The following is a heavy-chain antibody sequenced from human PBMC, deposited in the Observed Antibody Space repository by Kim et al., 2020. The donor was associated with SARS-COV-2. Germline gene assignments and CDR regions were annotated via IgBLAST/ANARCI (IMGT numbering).Heavy chain of an antibody. CDR1: GFTFSSYW. CDR2: IKQDGSEK. V-gene: IGHV3-7*01. Sequence: GGSLRLSCAASGFTFSSYWMSWVRQAPGKGLEWVANIKQDGSEKYYVDSVKGRFTISRDNAKNSLYLQMNSLRAEDTAVYYCARVGMTYYDFWSGSYKYFDYWGQGTLVTVSS. D-gene: IGHD3-3*01. J-gene: IGHJ4*02. CDR3: ARVGMTYYDFWSGSYKYFDY.